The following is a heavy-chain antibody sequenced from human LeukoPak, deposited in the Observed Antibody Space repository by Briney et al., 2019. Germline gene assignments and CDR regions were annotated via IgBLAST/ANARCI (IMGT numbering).Heavy chain of an antibody. D-gene: IGHD6-19*01. V-gene: IGHV3-30-3*01. J-gene: IGHJ4*02. CDR2: ISYDGSNK. CDR1: GFTFSSYA. Sequence: PGGSLRLSCAASGFTFSSYAMHWVRQAPGKGLEWVAVISYDGSNKYYADSVKGRFTISRDNSKNTLYLQMNSLRAGDTAVYYCARELIAVAGSYFDYWGQGTLVTVSS. CDR3: ARELIAVAGSYFDY.